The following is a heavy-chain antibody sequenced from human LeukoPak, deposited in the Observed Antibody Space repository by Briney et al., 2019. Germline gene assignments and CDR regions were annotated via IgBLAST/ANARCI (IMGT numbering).Heavy chain of an antibody. CDR1: GGSFSGYY. CDR3: ARDKYYDFWSGYYGGYYYGMDV. Sequence: PSETLSLTCAVYGGSFSGYYWSWIRQPPGKGLEWIGEINHSGSTNYNPSLKSRVTISVDTSKNQFSLKLSSVTAADTAVYYCARDKYYDFWSGYYGGYYYGMDVWGQGTTVTVSS. CDR2: INHSGST. D-gene: IGHD3-3*01. V-gene: IGHV4-34*01. J-gene: IGHJ6*02.